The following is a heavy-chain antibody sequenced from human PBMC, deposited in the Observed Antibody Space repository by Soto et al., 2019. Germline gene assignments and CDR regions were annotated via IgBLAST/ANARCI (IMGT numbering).Heavy chain of an antibody. J-gene: IGHJ6*02. D-gene: IGHD2-15*01. CDR1: GGSISSGGYY. CDR2: IYYSGST. V-gene: IGHV4-31*03. Sequence: SETLSLTCTVSGGSISSGGYYWSWIRQHPGKGLEWIGYIYYSGSTYYNPSLKSRVTISVDTSKNQFSLKLSSVTAADTAVYYCARDSGCSGGSCYGFGMDVWGQGTTVTVSS. CDR3: ARDSGCSGGSCYGFGMDV.